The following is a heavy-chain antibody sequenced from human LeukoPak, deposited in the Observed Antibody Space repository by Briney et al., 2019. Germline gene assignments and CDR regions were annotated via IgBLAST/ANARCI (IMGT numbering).Heavy chain of an antibody. CDR1: GYTFSSYG. V-gene: IGHV1-8*03. D-gene: IGHD7-27*01. J-gene: IGHJ3*02. Sequence: ASVKVSCKASGYTFSSYGINWVRQATGQGLEWMGWMNPNSGNTGYAQKFQGRVTITRDTSISTAYMELSSLRSEDTAVYYCARGALKLGNDAFDIWGQGTMVTVSS. CDR3: ARGALKLGNDAFDI. CDR2: MNPNSGNT.